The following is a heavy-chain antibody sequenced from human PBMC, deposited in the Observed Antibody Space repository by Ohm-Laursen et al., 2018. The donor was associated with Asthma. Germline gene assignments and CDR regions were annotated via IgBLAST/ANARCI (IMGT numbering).Heavy chain of an antibody. CDR3: AKDWAIVATISFLT. J-gene: IGHJ5*02. V-gene: IGHV3-23*01. D-gene: IGHD5-12*01. Sequence: SLRLSCAASGFTFSSYAMSWVRQAPGKGLEWVSAITGGGSTAYADSVKGRFTISRDNSKNTLYLQMNSLRAEDTAVYYCAKDWAIVATISFLTWGQGTLVTVSS. CDR1: GFTFSSYA. CDR2: ITGGGST.